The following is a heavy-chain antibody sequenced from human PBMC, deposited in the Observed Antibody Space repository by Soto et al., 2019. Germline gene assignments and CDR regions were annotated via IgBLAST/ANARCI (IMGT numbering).Heavy chain of an antibody. Sequence: GGSLRLSCGASGFTFSNAWMSWVRQAPGKGLEWVGRIKSKTDGGTTDYAAPVKGRFTISRDDSKNTLYLQMNSLKTEDTAVYYCTRGYCSSTSCYEAYYYYGMDVWGQGTTVTVSS. CDR1: GFTFSNAW. D-gene: IGHD2-2*01. CDR2: IKSKTDGGTT. CDR3: TRGYCSSTSCYEAYYYYGMDV. J-gene: IGHJ6*02. V-gene: IGHV3-15*01.